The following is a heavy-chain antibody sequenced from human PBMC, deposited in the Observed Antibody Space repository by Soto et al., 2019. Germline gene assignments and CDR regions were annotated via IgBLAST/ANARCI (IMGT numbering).Heavy chain of an antibody. D-gene: IGHD6-13*01. Sequence: QITLKESGPTLVKPTQTLTLTCTFSGFSLTSGVVGVGWIRQPPGEALEWLALIYWNDEQYYNPSLRNRHTTTMDTSKTQVVLTITNMDPVATATYYCAHRLPGPSGYDVWGQGTTVTVSS. J-gene: IGHJ6*02. CDR2: IYWNDEQ. CDR1: GFSLTSGVVG. V-gene: IGHV2-5*01. CDR3: AHRLPGPSGYDV.